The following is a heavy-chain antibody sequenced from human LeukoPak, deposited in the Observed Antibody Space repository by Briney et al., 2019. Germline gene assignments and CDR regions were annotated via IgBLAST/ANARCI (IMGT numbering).Heavy chain of an antibody. Sequence: GGSLRLSCAASGFTFSSYSMNWVRQAPGKGLEWVSSITRSNYIYYADSVKGRFTISRDNAKNSLYLQMNSLRAEDTAVYYCAKGGYYDILPGPVGFWGQGTLVTVSS. CDR3: AKGGYYDILPGPVGF. CDR1: GFTFSSYS. J-gene: IGHJ4*02. V-gene: IGHV3-21*06. D-gene: IGHD3-9*01. CDR2: ITRSNYI.